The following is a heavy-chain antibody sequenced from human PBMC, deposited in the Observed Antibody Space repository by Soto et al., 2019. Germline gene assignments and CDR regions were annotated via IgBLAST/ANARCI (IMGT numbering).Heavy chain of an antibody. CDR2: ISHEGVTK. Sequence: GGTLRLPCIPSAFTCERYGMNWVRRAPANGQVWVAVISHEGVTKNYADSVKGRFTVSRDNSKDTLYLQLNSLRREDTAVYYCAKRQGQAWSRDYFYYYGMDVWGLGTTVTVSS. V-gene: IGHV3-30*18. CDR1: AFTCERYG. CDR3: AKRQGQAWSRDYFYYYGMDV. D-gene: IGHD1-26*01. J-gene: IGHJ6*02.